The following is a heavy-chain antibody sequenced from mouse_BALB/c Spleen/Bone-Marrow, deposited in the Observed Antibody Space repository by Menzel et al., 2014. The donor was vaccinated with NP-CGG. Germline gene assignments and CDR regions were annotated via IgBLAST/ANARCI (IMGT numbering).Heavy chain of an antibody. CDR2: ISSGSRTI. CDR1: GFTFSSFG. Sequence: VESGGGLVQPGGSRKLSCAASGFTFSSFGLHWVRQAPEKGLEWVAYISSGSRTIYYADTVKGRFTISRDNPKNTLFLQMTGLRSEDTAMYYCTRGGNWEDFDYWGQGITLTVSS. J-gene: IGHJ2*01. V-gene: IGHV5-17*02. D-gene: IGHD4-1*01. CDR3: TRGGNWEDFDY.